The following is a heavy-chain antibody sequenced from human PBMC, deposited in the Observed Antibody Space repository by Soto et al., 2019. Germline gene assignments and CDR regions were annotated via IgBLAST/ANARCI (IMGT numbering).Heavy chain of an antibody. V-gene: IGHV4-31*03. J-gene: IGHJ4*02. Sequence: QVQLQESGPGLVKPSQTLSLTCTVSGGSVSSGGYYWRWMRQHRWKRLEWIGYIYYSGSTYYNPYLKSRVTISVDTSKNQFSLKLSSVTAADTAVYYCARGAEYNPAHYYFDYWGQGTLVTVSS. CDR3: ARGAEYNPAHYYFDY. CDR2: IYYSGST. D-gene: IGHD1-20*01. CDR1: GGSVSSGGYY.